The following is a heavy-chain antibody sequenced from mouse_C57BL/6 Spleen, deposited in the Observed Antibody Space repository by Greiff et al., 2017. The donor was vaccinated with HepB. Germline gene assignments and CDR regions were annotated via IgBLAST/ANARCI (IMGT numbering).Heavy chain of an antibody. CDR3: ARGGLRLGREGPYYFDY. V-gene: IGHV1-39*01. CDR1: GYSFTDYN. J-gene: IGHJ2*01. D-gene: IGHD4-1*01. Sequence: VQLQQSGPELVKPGASVKISCKASGYSFTDYNMNGVKQSKGNSLEWIGVINPNYGTTSYNQKFKGKATLTVDQSSSTAYMQLNSLTSEDSAVYYCARGGLRLGREGPYYFDYWGQGTTLTVSS. CDR2: INPNYGTT.